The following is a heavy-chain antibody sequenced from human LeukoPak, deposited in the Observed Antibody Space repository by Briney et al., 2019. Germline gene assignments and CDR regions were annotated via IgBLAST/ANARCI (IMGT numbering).Heavy chain of an antibody. CDR3: ARGAVAGLYYFDY. V-gene: IGHV1-69*13. D-gene: IGHD6-19*01. CDR2: IIPIFGTA. CDR1: GGTFSSYA. Sequence: ASVKVSCKASGGTFSSYAISWVRQAPGQGLEWMGGIIPIFGTANYAQKFRGRVTITADESTSTAYMELSSLRSEDTAVYYCARGAVAGLYYFDYWGQGTLVTVSS. J-gene: IGHJ4*02.